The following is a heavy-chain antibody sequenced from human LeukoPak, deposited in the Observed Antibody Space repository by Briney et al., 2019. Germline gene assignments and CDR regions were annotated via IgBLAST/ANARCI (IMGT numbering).Heavy chain of an antibody. CDR1: GFTFSSYA. V-gene: IGHV3-23*01. CDR3: AKAARYSSTGLTSNYYFDY. J-gene: IGHJ4*02. D-gene: IGHD6-13*01. Sequence: QTGGSLRLSCAASGFTFSSYAMSWVRQAPGKGLEWVSAISGSGSSTYYADSVKGRFTISRDNSKNTLYLQMNSLRAEDTAVYYCAKAARYSSTGLTSNYYFDYWGQGTLVTVPS. CDR2: ISGSGSST.